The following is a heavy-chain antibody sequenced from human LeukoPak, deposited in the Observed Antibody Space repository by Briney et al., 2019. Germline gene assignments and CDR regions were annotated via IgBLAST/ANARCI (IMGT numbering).Heavy chain of an antibody. D-gene: IGHD2-21*02. CDR1: GGSISSSSYY. Sequence: SETLSLTCTVSGGSISSSSYYWGWIRQSPGKGLEWIGSIYYTGSTYYHPSLKSRVTISVDTSKNQFSLKLSSVTTADTAVYYCARQTNGDWEWGQGTLVTVSS. CDR2: IYYTGST. CDR3: ARQTNGDWE. J-gene: IGHJ4*02. V-gene: IGHV4-39*01.